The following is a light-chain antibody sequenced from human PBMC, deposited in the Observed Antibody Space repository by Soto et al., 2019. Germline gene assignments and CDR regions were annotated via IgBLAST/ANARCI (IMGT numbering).Light chain of an antibody. CDR2: GAS. CDR3: QQYNNWPPYT. CDR1: QSVSNN. V-gene: IGKV3-15*01. Sequence: EIVMTQSPATLSVSPGERATLSCRASQSVSNNLAWYQQKPGQAPRLLIYGASTRATGIPARFVGSGSGTEFTLTISSLESEDCAVYYCQQYNNWPPYTVGQGTKLEIK. J-gene: IGKJ2*01.